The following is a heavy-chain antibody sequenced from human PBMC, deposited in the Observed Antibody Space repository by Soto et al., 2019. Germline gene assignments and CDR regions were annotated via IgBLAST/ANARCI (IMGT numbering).Heavy chain of an antibody. CDR1: GGSFSGYY. Sequence: QVQLQQWGAGLLKTSETLSLTCVVYGGSFSGYYWNWIRQPPGKGLEWIGEINQSGSTKYNPSLKSRVTISVDTSKNQTSLRLSSVTAADTAVYYCARGKGQLLLVRPKGFAPWGQGTLVTVSS. CDR3: ARGKGQLLLVRPKGFAP. CDR2: INQSGST. D-gene: IGHD2-2*01. V-gene: IGHV4-34*02. J-gene: IGHJ5*02.